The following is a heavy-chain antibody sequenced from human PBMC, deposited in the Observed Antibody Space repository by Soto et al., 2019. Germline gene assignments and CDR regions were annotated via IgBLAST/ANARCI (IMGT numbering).Heavy chain of an antibody. CDR3: AQYYDILTGYKSSYYMDV. CDR2: ISSSSSTL. J-gene: IGHJ6*03. CDR1: GFTFSSYS. V-gene: IGHV3-48*01. D-gene: IGHD3-9*01. Sequence: EVQLVESGGGLVQPGGSLRLSCAASGFTFSSYSMSWVRQAPGKGLEWVSYISSSSSTLYYADSVKGRFTISRDNAKNSLYLQMNSLRAEDTAVYYCAQYYDILTGYKSSYYMDVWGKGTTVTVSS.